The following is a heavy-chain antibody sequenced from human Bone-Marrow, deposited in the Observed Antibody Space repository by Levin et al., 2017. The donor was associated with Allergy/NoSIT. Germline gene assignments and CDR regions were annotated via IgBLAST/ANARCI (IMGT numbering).Heavy chain of an antibody. CDR3: ARQARHASVMGVPPGSIPEGFDF. CDR2: IFYSGST. J-gene: IGHJ4*02. CDR1: GASISSSSYF. Sequence: PGGSLRLSCTVSGASISSSSYFWGWIRQPPGKGLEWIGSIFYSGSTYYNPSLMSRLTMSVDTSKDQFALRLTSVTAADTAVYYCARQARHASVMGVPPGSIPEGFDFWGQGTLVTVSS. V-gene: IGHV4-39*01. D-gene: IGHD2-2*01.